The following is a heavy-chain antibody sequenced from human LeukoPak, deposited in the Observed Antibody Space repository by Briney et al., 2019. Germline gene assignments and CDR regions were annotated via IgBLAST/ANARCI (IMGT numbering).Heavy chain of an antibody. V-gene: IGHV3-30*18. CDR2: ISYDGSNK. CDR3: AKDPSSYYYDSSGYYPGY. D-gene: IGHD3-22*01. J-gene: IGHJ4*02. CDR1: GFTFSDYG. Sequence: GRSLRLSCAASGFTFSDYGMHWVRQAPGKGLEWVALISYDGSNKDYADSVKGRFTISRDNSKNTLYLQMNSLRAEDTAVYYCAKDPSSYYYDSSGYYPGYWGQGTLVTVSS.